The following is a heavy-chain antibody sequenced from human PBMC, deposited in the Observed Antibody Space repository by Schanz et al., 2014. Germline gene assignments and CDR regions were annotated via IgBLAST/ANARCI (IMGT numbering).Heavy chain of an antibody. CDR1: GFTFSTYS. CDR2: ISSSSTTI. CDR3: AKSGYCRSTSCYQYNYYGLDV. J-gene: IGHJ6*02. V-gene: IGHV3-48*02. Sequence: EVQLVESGGGLVQPGKSLRLSCAASGFTFSTYSMNWVRQAPGKGLEWVSYISSSSTTIYYADSVKGRFTISRDNAKNSLYLQMNSLRDEDTAVYYCAKSGYCRSTSCYQYNYYGLDVWGQGTTVTVSS. D-gene: IGHD2-2*03.